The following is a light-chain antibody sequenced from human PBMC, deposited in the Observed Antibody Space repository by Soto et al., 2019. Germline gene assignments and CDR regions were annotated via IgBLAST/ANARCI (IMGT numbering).Light chain of an antibody. CDR3: QHYQTLPLT. CDR2: DAS. V-gene: IGKV1-33*01. CDR1: QDITNY. Sequence: DIQMTQSPSSLSASVGDRVTITCQASQDITNYLNWYQQKPGRAPRLLIYDASKLETGVPSRFNGSGSGPDFTFTITSLQPGDIATYYCQHYQTLPLTFGGGTKVDIK. J-gene: IGKJ4*01.